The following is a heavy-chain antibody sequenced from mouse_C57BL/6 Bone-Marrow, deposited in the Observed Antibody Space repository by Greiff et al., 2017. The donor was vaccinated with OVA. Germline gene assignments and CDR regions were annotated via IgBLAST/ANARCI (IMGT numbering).Heavy chain of an antibody. D-gene: IGHD1-1*01. V-gene: IGHV1-81*01. CDR3: ARGYYGSRTD. J-gene: IGHJ3*01. CDR1: GYTFTSYG. Sequence: QVQLQQSGAELARPGASVKLSCKASGYTFTSYGISWVKQRTGQGLEWIGEIYPRSGNTSYNEKFKGKATLTADKSSSTAYMELRSLTSEDSAVYFCARGYYGSRTDWGKGTLVTVSA. CDR2: IYPRSGNT.